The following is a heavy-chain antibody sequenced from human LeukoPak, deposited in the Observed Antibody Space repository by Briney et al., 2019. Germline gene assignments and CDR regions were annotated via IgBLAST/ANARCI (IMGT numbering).Heavy chain of an antibody. Sequence: SETLPLTCAISGGSISSAGYYWCWIRQHPGKGLEWIGYIYYSGTAYYNPSLKSRVTILVDTSKTQLSLKLSSVTAADTAVYYCARAVSYGSAFDVWGQGTMVTVSS. V-gene: IGHV4-31*11. CDR2: IYYSGTA. CDR3: ARAVSYGSAFDV. D-gene: IGHD4-17*01. CDR1: GGSISSAGYY. J-gene: IGHJ3*01.